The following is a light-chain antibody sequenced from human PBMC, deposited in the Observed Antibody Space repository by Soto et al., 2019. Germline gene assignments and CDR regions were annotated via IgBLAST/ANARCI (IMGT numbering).Light chain of an antibody. Sequence: IRMNRSLASVSVSQRDRVTXTCRASQRISSYLNWYQQIPGKAPKLLIYAASTLKSGVPSRFSGSGSGTDFTLTISSLQPEDFATYFCQQSYSRLITFCRRTRIDI. CDR3: QQSYSRLIT. V-gene: IGKV1-39*01. J-gene: IGKJ5*01. CDR1: QRISSY. CDR2: AAS.